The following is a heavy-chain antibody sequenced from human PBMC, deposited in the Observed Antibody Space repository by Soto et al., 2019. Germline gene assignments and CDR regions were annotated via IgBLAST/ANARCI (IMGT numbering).Heavy chain of an antibody. Sequence: PGGSLRLSCAASGFSFSHNYMNWIRQVPGKGLEWLSYISGSSSDTNYADSVRGRFTISRDNAKNSLYLQMNSLRVEDTGVYYCVKEARLADVWGQGTKVTVSS. D-gene: IGHD6-25*01. J-gene: IGHJ6*02. CDR2: ISGSSSDT. V-gene: IGHV3-11*06. CDR3: VKEARLADV. CDR1: GFSFSHNY.